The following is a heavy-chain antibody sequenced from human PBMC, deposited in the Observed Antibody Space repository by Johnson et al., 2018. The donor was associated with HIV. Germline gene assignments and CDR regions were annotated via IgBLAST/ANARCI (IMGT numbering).Heavy chain of an antibody. Sequence: QVQLVESGGGVVQPGGSLRLSCAASGFTFRNYAMHWVRQAPGKGLEWVTVMSYDGSHKYSGDSVKGRFTISRDNSKNTLYLQMSSLRAEDTAVYYCARDGDTVTTQGAFDIWGQGTMVTVSS. CDR2: MSYDGSHK. CDR1: GFTFRNYA. D-gene: IGHD4-17*01. CDR3: ARDGDTVTTQGAFDI. V-gene: IGHV3-30*04. J-gene: IGHJ3*02.